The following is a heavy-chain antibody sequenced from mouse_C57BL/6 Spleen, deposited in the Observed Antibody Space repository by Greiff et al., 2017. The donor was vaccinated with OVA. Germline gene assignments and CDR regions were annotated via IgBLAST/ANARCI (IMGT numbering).Heavy chain of an antibody. CDR2: IYPGDGDT. D-gene: IGHD1-1*01. CDR1: GYAFSSYW. Sequence: VQLQQSGAELVKSGASVKISCKASGYAFSSYWMNWVKQRPGKGLEWIGQIYPGDGDTNYNGKFKGKATLTADKSSSTAYMQLSSLTSEDSAVYFCASDYYGLPMDYWGQGTSVTVSS. CDR3: ASDYYGLPMDY. J-gene: IGHJ4*01. V-gene: IGHV1-80*01.